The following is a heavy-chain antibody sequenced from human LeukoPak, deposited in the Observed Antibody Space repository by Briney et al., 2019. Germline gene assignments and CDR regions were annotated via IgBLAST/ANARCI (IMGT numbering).Heavy chain of an antibody. V-gene: IGHV3-23*01. CDR2: LRGSGTDT. D-gene: IGHD5-12*01. CDR1: GFTFSSYS. J-gene: IGHJ4*02. Sequence: PGGSLRLSCAASGFTFSSYSMNWVRQAPGKGLEWVSDLRGSGTDTYYADSVRGRFTISRDNSKNTLYLQMNSLRAEDTAIYYCAKTSRVNSGYDSPFDYWGQGTLVTVTS. CDR3: AKTSRVNSGYDSPFDY.